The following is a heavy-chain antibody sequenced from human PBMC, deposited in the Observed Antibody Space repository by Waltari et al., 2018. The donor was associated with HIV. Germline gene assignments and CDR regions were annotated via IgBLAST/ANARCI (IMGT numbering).Heavy chain of an antibody. CDR2: TNACNGNT. Sequence: QVQLVQSGAEVKKPGASVKVSCKASGYTFTSYAMHWVRQAPGKRLVWMGWTNACNGNTKYSPKFQGRGSITRDTSASTAYMELSSLRSEDTAVYYCARDPLYAYYDSSYGMDVWGQGTTVTVSS. CDR3: ARDPLYAYYDSSYGMDV. CDR1: GYTFTSYA. D-gene: IGHD3-22*01. J-gene: IGHJ6*02. V-gene: IGHV1-3*01.